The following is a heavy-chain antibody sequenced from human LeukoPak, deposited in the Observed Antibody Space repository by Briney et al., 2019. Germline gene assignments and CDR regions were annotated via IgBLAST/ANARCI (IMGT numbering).Heavy chain of an antibody. Sequence: GGSLRLSCAASGFTFSSHWMSWARQAPGKGLEWVANIKQDGSDEYYVDSVKGRFSISRDNAKSSLYLQMNSLRAEDTAVYYCARDPETWQAAWGQGTLVTVSS. J-gene: IGHJ4*02. V-gene: IGHV3-7*05. D-gene: IGHD6-25*01. CDR3: ARDPETWQAA. CDR1: GFTFSSHW. CDR2: IKQDGSDE.